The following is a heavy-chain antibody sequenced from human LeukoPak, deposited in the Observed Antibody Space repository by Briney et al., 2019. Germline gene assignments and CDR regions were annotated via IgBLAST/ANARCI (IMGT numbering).Heavy chain of an antibody. CDR2: IIPILDIA. CDR1: GGTFSSYT. D-gene: IGHD2-2*01. V-gene: IGHV1-69*04. J-gene: IGHJ5*02. Sequence: SVKVSCKASGGTFSSYTISWVRQAPGQGLEWMGRIIPILDIANYAQKFQGRVTITADKSTSTAYMELSSLRSEDTAVYYCARESVPAAIFTAYWFDPWGQGTLVTVSS. CDR3: ARESVPAAIFTAYWFDP.